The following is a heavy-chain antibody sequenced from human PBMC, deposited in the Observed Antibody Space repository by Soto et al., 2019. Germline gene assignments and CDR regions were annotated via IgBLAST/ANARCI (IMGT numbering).Heavy chain of an antibody. CDR3: AKDARYSGVYGALGYFHH. CDR2: ISGSGDST. D-gene: IGHD1-26*01. J-gene: IGHJ1*01. Sequence: GGSLRLSCAASGFTFSSYALSWVRQAPGKGLEWVSGISGSGDSTYYADSVRGRFTISRDNSKNTLSLHMSSLGAEDTAVYFCAKDARYSGVYGALGYFHHWGQGTLVTVSS. V-gene: IGHV3-23*01. CDR1: GFTFSSYA.